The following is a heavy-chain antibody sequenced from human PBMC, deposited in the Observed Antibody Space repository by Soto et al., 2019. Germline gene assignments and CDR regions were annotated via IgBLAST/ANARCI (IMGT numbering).Heavy chain of an antibody. CDR3: TRDASRDSSARGWFDP. Sequence: AGVSLRLSCAASGFTFRSFTMNWVRQAPGKGLEWVSTISSNSAYIYYTDALRGRFTISRDNAKNSLHLQMNSLRAEDTAVYYCTRDASRDSSARGWFDPWGTGTLVTVSS. CDR1: GFTFRSFT. J-gene: IGHJ5*02. CDR2: ISSNSAYI. D-gene: IGHD6-13*01. V-gene: IGHV3-21*01.